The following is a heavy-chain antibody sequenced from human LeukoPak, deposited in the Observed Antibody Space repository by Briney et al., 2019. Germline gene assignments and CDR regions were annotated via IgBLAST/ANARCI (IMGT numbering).Heavy chain of an antibody. CDR1: GGSFSRYY. CDR3: AIREDYYDSSGYDDAFDM. CDR2: INQNGII. D-gene: IGHD3-22*01. J-gene: IGHJ3*02. V-gene: IGHV4-34*01. Sequence: SETLSLTCAVYGGSFSRYYWSWIRQPPGKGLEWIGEINQNGIIKYTPTLTSRVSISVHTSKNQFSLKLTSVTAADTAVYYCAIREDYYDSSGYDDAFDMWGQGTMVSVSS.